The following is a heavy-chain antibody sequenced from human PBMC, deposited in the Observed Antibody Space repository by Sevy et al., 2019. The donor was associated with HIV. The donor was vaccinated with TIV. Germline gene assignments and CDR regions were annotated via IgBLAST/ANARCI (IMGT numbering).Heavy chain of an antibody. CDR3: VRVREAAGTRGYFDY. CDR1: GYSFSGYN. CDR2: INPTSCGT. Sequence: ASGKVSCQTSGYSFSGYNMHWVRQAPGQGLEWMGRINPTSCGTKFAEMFQGRVTMNRDMSISTAYMDLSSLRSDDTAVYYCVRVREAAGTRGYFDYWGKGTLVTVSS. D-gene: IGHD6-13*01. J-gene: IGHJ4*02. V-gene: IGHV1-2*06.